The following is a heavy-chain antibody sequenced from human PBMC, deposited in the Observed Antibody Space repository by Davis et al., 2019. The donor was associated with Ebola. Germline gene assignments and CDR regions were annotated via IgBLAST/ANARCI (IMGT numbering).Heavy chain of an antibody. CDR2: IYTSGST. D-gene: IGHD3-16*01. Sequence: SETLSLTCTVSGGSISSYYWSWIRQPPGKGLEWIGYIYTSGSTNYNPSLKSRVTIAIDTSKNQFSLNLSSVTAADTAVYYCASTPTVLGDFFDYWGQGTLATVSS. J-gene: IGHJ4*02. CDR3: ASTPTVLGDFFDY. V-gene: IGHV4-4*09. CDR1: GGSISSYY.